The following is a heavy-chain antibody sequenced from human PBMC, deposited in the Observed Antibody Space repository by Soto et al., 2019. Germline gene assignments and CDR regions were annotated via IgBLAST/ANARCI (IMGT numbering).Heavy chain of an antibody. V-gene: IGHV1-69*13. CDR3: AKDRSIAALNWFDP. CDR2: IIPIFGTA. D-gene: IGHD6-6*01. Sequence: GASVKVSCKASGGTFSSYAISWVRQAPGQGLEWMGGIIPIFGTANYAQKFQGRVTITADESTNTLYLQMNSLRAEDTAVYYCAKDRSIAALNWFDPWGQGTLVTVSS. CDR1: GGTFSSYA. J-gene: IGHJ5*02.